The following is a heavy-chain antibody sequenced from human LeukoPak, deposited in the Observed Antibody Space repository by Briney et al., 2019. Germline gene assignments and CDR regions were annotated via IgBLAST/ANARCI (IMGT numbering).Heavy chain of an antibody. Sequence: SETLSLTCTVSGDSISGYYWSWIRQPPGKGLEWIGNVHYSGSTTYHPSLQSRVTFSVDTSKKQFSLKLRSVTAADSAVYYCARHSSLQGYYFDYWGRGTLVTVSS. CDR1: GDSISGYY. CDR2: VHYSGST. V-gene: IGHV4-59*08. CDR3: ARHSSLQGYYFDY. D-gene: IGHD6-6*01. J-gene: IGHJ4*02.